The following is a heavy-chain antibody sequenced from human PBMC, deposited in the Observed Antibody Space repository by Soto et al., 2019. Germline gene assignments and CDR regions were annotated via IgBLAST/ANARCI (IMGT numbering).Heavy chain of an antibody. CDR2: ISSRSSTI. CDR1: GFTFSDYY. V-gene: IGHV3-11*01. D-gene: IGHD2-8*01. CDR3: ASGTNGAFFVY. J-gene: IGHJ4*02. Sequence: GGSLRLSCAASGFTFSDYYMSWIRQAPGKGLEWVSYISSRSSTIFYADSVKGRFTISRDNVKNSLYLQMNSLRAEDTAVYYCASGTNGAFFVYWGQGILVTAPQ.